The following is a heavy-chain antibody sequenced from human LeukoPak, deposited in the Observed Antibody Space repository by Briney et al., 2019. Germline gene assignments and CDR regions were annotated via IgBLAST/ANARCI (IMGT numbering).Heavy chain of an antibody. D-gene: IGHD2-2*01. V-gene: IGHV1-69*01. CDR1: GGTFSSYA. J-gene: IGHJ4*02. CDR3: ARGPQYCSSTSCLLRY. CDR2: IIPIFGTA. Sequence: SVKVSCKASGGTFSSYAISWVRQAPGQGLEWMGGIIPIFGTANYAQKFQGRVTITADESTSTAYMELSSLRSEDTAVYYCARGPQYCSSTSCLLRYWGQGTLVTVSS.